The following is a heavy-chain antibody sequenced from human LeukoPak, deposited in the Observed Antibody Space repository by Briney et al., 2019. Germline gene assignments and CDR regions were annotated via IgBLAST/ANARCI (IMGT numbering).Heavy chain of an antibody. Sequence: GGSLRLSCAASGFTFSSYWMSWVRQAPGKGLEWVSYISSSGSTIYYADSVKGRFTISRDNAKNSLYLQMNSLRAEDTAVYYCARRKYSYGYDAFDIWGQGTMVTVSS. CDR3: ARRKYSYGYDAFDI. D-gene: IGHD5-18*01. CDR1: GFTFSSYW. J-gene: IGHJ3*02. CDR2: ISSSGSTI. V-gene: IGHV3-48*04.